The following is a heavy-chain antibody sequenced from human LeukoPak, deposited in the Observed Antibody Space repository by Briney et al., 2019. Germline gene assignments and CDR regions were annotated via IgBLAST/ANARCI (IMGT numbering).Heavy chain of an antibody. CDR2: IYYSGST. CDR1: GGSISSYY. Sequence: PSETLSLTCTVSGGSISSYYWGWIRQPPGKGLEWIGSIYYSGSTYYNPSLKSRVTISIDTSKNQFYLKLSSVTAADRAMYYCARGGLAIAGTGIDYWGQGTLVTVSS. J-gene: IGHJ4*02. V-gene: IGHV4-39*07. CDR3: ARGGLAIAGTGIDY. D-gene: IGHD6-13*01.